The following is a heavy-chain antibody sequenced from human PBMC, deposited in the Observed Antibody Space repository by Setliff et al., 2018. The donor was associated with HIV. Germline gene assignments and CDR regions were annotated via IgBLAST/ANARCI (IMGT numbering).Heavy chain of an antibody. J-gene: IGHJ4*02. D-gene: IGHD3-22*01. V-gene: IGHV4-61*02. CDR3: ASLFHDTSAPWLYYFDY. CDR2: IYTSGRT. CDR1: FFCLRRGSHY. Sequence: PSPHLSLPLPFPFFCLRRGSHYWSWIRQPAGKGREWIGRIYTSGRTNYNPSLKSRVTRSVDRSKNQFSLNLSSVTAADPSQYYCASLFHDTSAPWLYYFDYWGQGTLVTFSS.